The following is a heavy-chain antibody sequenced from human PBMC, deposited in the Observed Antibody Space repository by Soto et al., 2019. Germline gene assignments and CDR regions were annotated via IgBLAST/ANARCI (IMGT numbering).Heavy chain of an antibody. Sequence: EVQLLESGGGLVQPGGSLRLSCAVSGFTFSSYAMSWVRQAPGKGLEWVSAISGSGGSTYYADSVKGRFTISRDNYKYPLYLQMTSLRAEDTAVYYCANHLPVTTNAYWGQGTLVTVSS. J-gene: IGHJ4*02. CDR1: GFTFSSYA. CDR3: ANHLPVTTNAY. D-gene: IGHD4-17*01. V-gene: IGHV3-23*01. CDR2: ISGSGGST.